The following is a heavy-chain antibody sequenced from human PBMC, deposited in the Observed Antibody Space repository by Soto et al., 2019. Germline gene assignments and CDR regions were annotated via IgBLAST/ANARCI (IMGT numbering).Heavy chain of an antibody. CDR1: GVSITSYY. CDR2: IYSSGST. D-gene: IGHD1-20*01. V-gene: IGHV4-4*07. J-gene: IGHJ4*02. Sequence: QVQLQESGPGLVKPSETLSLTCTVSGVSITSYYWSWIRQPPGKGLEWIGRIYSSGSTNYNPSLKSRVTMSIDTSKNQFSLQLSSVTAADTAVYSCACLYNWTGWSDYWGQGTLVTVSS. CDR3: ACLYNWTGWSDY.